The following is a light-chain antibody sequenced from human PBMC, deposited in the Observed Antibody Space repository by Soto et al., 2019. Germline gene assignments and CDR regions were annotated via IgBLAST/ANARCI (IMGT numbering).Light chain of an antibody. J-gene: IGKJ1*01. CDR1: QSVDTTF. V-gene: IGKV3-20*01. CDR3: QQYMSSVT. CDR2: GAS. Sequence: EIVLTQSPGSLSLSPGQRATLSCRASQSVDTTFFAWYQKKPGQAPRLLIYGASKRATGIPDRFRGSGSGTDLTLIISRLEPEDFALYYCQQYMSSVTFGQGNQLEIK.